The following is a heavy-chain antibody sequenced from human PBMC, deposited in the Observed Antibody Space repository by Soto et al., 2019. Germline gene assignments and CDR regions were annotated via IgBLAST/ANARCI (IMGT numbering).Heavy chain of an antibody. J-gene: IGHJ4*02. V-gene: IGHV3-43*01. CDR1: GFIFHDFT. CDR3: TSEGGTIDFDS. CDR2: VNWDGTTT. Sequence: EVQLVEYGGVAVEPGGSLRLSCAASGFIFHDFTMHWVRQVPGKGLEWVSLVNWDGTTTYYADSVRGRFTISRDNRGQSLYLQMNSLRSEDTAIYYYTSEGGTIDFDSWGPGTLVTVSS. D-gene: IGHD1-1*01.